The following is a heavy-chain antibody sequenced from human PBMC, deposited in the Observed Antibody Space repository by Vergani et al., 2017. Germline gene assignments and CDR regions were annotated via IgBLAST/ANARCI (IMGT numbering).Heavy chain of an antibody. Sequence: QVQLQESGPGLVKPSETLSLTCTVSGGSISSYYWSWIRQPPGKGLEWIGYIYYSGSTNYNPSLKSRVTISVDTSKNQFSLKLSSVTAADTAVYYCAGGAGRYDIDYWGQGTLVTVSS. D-gene: IGHD3-10*01. CDR1: GGSISSYY. CDR2: IYYSGST. V-gene: IGHV4-59*01. J-gene: IGHJ4*02. CDR3: AGGAGRYDIDY.